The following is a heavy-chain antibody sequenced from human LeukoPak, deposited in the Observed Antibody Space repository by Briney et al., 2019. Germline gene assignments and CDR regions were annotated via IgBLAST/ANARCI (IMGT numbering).Heavy chain of an antibody. J-gene: IGHJ4*02. V-gene: IGHV4-4*02. CDR3: SRESGAFCPFGY. D-gene: IGHD3-10*01. CDR1: GGSISGSNC. Sequence: PSGTLSLTCAVSGGSISGSNCWSWVRQPPGHGLEWVGEISLTGRTNYNPSLNGRVTMSLDESSNQLSLNLTSVTAADTAIYYCSRESGAFCPFGYWGQGTLVIVPS. CDR2: ISLTGRT.